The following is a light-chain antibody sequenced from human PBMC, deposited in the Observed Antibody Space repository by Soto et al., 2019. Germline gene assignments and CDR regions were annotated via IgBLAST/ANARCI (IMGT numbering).Light chain of an antibody. Sequence: QSVLTQPPSASGTPGQMVTISCSGSSSNIGSNTVNWYQQLPGMAPKLLIYNNSQRPSGVPDRFSGSKSGTSASLAISGLPYEDEAEYFWAAWDDSLRGLEFGGGTKLTVL. CDR3: AAWDDSLRGLE. V-gene: IGLV1-44*01. CDR1: SSNIGSNT. CDR2: NNS. J-gene: IGLJ2*01.